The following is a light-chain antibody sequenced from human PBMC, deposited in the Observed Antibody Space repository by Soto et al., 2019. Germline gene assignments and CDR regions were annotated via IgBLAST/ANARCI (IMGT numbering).Light chain of an antibody. CDR3: QQYNSYSPTWT. CDR2: DAS. Sequence: DIQMTQSPSNLSASVGDRVTITCRASQSISSWLAWYQQKPGKAPKLLIYDASSLESGVPSRFSVSGSWTEFTLTISSLQPDDFATSYCQQYNSYSPTWTFGQGTKVEIK. J-gene: IGKJ1*01. CDR1: QSISSW. V-gene: IGKV1-5*01.